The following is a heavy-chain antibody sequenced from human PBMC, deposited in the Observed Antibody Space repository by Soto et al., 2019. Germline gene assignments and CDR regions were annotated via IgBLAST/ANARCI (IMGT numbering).Heavy chain of an antibody. CDR2: ISGSRGST. V-gene: IGHV3-23*01. D-gene: IGHD3-22*01. J-gene: IGHJ4*02. CDR1: GFTFSSYA. Sequence: AESLRLSCAASGFTFSSYAMSWVRQAPGKGLEWVSAISGSRGSTYYADSVKGRFTISRDNSKNTLYLQMNSLRAEDTAVYYCAKVPSHFYDSSGYYNDYWGQGTLVTVSS. CDR3: AKVPSHFYDSSGYYNDY.